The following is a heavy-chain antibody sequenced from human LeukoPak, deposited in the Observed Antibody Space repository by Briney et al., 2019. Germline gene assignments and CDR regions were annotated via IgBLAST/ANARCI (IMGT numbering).Heavy chain of an antibody. CDR1: GFTFSRYG. CDR2: IWYDGSNE. Sequence: PGGSLRLSCTASGFTFSRYGMHWVRQGPGKGLEWAATIWYDGSNEYYAASVKGRLTISRDNSKNTLFLQMNTLRADDTAVYYCAREQTSSSPAPLGYWGQGTLVTVSS. V-gene: IGHV3-33*01. CDR3: AREQTSSSPAPLGY. D-gene: IGHD2-15*01. J-gene: IGHJ4*02.